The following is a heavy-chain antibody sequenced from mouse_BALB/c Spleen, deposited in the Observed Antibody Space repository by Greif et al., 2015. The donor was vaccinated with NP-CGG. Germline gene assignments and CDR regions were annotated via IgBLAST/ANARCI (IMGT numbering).Heavy chain of an antibody. J-gene: IGHJ2*01. CDR3: ARSGDYGPYYFDY. Sequence: VQLQQSGAELAKPGASVKMSCKASGYTFTSYWMHWVKQRPGQGLEWIGYINPSTGYTEYNQKFKDKATLTADKSSSTAYMQLSSLTSEDSAVYYCARSGDYGPYYFDYWGQGTTLTVSS. D-gene: IGHD1-2*01. V-gene: IGHV1-7*01. CDR2: INPSTGYT. CDR1: GYTFTSYW.